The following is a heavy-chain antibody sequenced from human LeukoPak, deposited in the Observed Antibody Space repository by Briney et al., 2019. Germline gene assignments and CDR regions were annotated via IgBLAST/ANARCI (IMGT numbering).Heavy chain of an antibody. J-gene: IGHJ5*02. V-gene: IGHV4-30-4*01. CDR3: ARYGSGSTWFDP. CDR2: INYSGST. CDR1: GGSTSSDNYQ. Sequence: PSQTLPLTCTVSGGSTSSDNYQWSWIRQPPGKGLEWIGYINYSGSTYYNPSLKSRVTISVDTSKNHFSLKLSSVTAADTAVYYCARYGSGSTWFDPWGQGTLVTVSS. D-gene: IGHD3-10*01.